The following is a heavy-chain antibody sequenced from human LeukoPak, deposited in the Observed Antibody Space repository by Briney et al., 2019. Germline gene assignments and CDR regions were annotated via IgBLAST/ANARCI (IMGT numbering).Heavy chain of an antibody. CDR2: TYYRSKWST. CDR3: ARLVGGSPDC. V-gene: IGHV6-1*01. J-gene: IGHJ4*02. CDR1: GDSLSSKSAA. D-gene: IGHD2-15*01. Sequence: HSHTLSLTCAISGDSLSSKSAAWAWLGQSPSRGLEWLGRTYYRSKWSTDYAVSVKSRITVNPDTSKNQFSLQLNSVTPDDTGVYYCARLVGGSPDCWGRGALVTVSS.